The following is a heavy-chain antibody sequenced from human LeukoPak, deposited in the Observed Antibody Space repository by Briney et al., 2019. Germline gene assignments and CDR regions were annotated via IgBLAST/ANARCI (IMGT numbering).Heavy chain of an antibody. D-gene: IGHD1-26*01. CDR1: GGTFSSYA. CDR3: ARGRFRWELEIRDFDY. Sequence: SVKVSCKASGGTFSSYAISWVRQAPGQGLEWMGGIIPIFGTANYAQKFQGRVTITTDESTSTAYMELSSLRSEDTAVYYCARGRFRWELEIRDFDYWGQGTLVTVSS. J-gene: IGHJ4*02. V-gene: IGHV1-69*05. CDR2: IIPIFGTA.